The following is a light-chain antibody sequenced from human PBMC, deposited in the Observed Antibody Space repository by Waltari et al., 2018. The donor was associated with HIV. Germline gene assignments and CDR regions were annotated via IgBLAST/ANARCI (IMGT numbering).Light chain of an antibody. CDR3: MQALQTPLFT. Sequence: IVMPQSPLSLPVTPGEPASISCRSSQSLLHSNGYNYLDWYLQKPGHSPQLLIYLGSNRASGVPDRFSGSGSGTDFTLKISRVEAEDVGVYYCMQALQTPLFTFGPGTKVDIK. CDR1: QSLLHSNGYNY. V-gene: IGKV2-28*01. CDR2: LGS. J-gene: IGKJ3*01.